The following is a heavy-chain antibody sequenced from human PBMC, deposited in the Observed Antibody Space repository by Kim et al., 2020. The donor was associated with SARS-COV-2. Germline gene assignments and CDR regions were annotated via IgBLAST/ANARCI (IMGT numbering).Heavy chain of an antibody. CDR2: ISGSGGST. CDR1: GFTFSSYA. D-gene: IGHD5-12*01. CDR3: ARGDTRDGYNDAFDI. J-gene: IGHJ3*02. Sequence: GGSLRLSCAASGFTFSSYAMNWVRQAPGKGLEWVSAISGSGGSTYYADSVKGRFTISRDNAKNTLYLQMNSLRAEDTAVYYCARGDTRDGYNDAFDIWGQGTMVTVSS. V-gene: IGHV3-23*01.